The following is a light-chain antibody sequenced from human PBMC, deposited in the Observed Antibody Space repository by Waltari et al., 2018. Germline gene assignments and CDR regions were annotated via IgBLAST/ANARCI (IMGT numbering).Light chain of an antibody. CDR3: AAWDDRLTDVL. CDR1: TANIGSNY. CDR2: MNN. Sequence: QSVLTQPPAVSGTPGQRVTISCSGSTANIGSNYVYWYLQVPGTAPKLLIYMNNQRPSGVPDRFSGSRSGTSASLAISGLRSEDEADYYCAAWDDRLTDVLFDGGTKLTVL. V-gene: IGLV1-47*01. J-gene: IGLJ2*01.